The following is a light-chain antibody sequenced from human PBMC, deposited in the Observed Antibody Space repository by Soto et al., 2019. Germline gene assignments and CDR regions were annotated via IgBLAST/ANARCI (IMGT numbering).Light chain of an antibody. CDR1: SSDVGCSNH. J-gene: IGLJ1*01. CDR3: TSYASGNTLFV. V-gene: IGLV2-14*03. Sequence: QSALTQPASVSGSPGQSITISCTGTSSDVGCSNHVSWYQQHPDKAPKLMLYDFSYRPSGVSNRFSGSKSGNTASLTISGLQAEDEAHYYCTSYASGNTLFVFGTGTKLTVL. CDR2: DFS.